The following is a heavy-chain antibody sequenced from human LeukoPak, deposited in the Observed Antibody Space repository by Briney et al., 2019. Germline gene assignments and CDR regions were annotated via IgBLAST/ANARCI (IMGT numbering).Heavy chain of an antibody. CDR1: GFTFSSYD. CDR2: IGTAGDT. J-gene: IGHJ5*02. CDR3: ARGSQVSRRWYYYGSGGFDP. Sequence: GGCLRLSCAASGFTFSSYDMHWVRQATGKGLEWVSAIGTAGDTYYPGSVKGRFTISRENAKNSLYLQMNSLRAEDTAVYYCARGSQVSRRWYYYGSGGFDPWGQGTLVTVSS. D-gene: IGHD3-10*01. V-gene: IGHV3-13*01.